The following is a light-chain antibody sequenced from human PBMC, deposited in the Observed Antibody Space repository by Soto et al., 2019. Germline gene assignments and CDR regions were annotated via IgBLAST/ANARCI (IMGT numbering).Light chain of an antibody. J-gene: IGKJ1*01. CDR3: QHYNNWPPWT. CDR1: QSVSSN. V-gene: IGKV3-15*01. Sequence: EIVMTQSPATLSVSPGERATFSCRASQSVSSNLAWYQQKPGQAPRLLIYGASTRATGIPARFSGSGSGTEFTLTINSLQSEDFAVYYCQHYNNWPPWTFGQGTKVEIK. CDR2: GAS.